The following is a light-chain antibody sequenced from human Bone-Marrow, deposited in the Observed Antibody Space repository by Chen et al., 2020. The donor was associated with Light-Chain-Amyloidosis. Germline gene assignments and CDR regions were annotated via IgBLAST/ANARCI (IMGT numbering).Light chain of an antibody. V-gene: IGLV3-21*02. Sequence: SYVLTQPPSVSVDPGQTATITCGGRNIGSKSVNWYQQKPGQAPVVVVFDNSDRPSGIPERISGSNSGSTATLALSRVEDGDEADYYCQMWESRSYRVVFGGGTKVTVL. CDR3: QMWESRSYRVV. J-gene: IGLJ2*01. CDR2: DNS. CDR1: NIGSKS.